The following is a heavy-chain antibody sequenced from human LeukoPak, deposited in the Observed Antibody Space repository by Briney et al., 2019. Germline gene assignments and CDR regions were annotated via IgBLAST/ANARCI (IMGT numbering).Heavy chain of an antibody. CDR1: GGSISSGDYY. CDR3: ASRNDSSGSFDY. D-gene: IGHD3-22*01. J-gene: IGHJ4*02. Sequence: SETLSLTCTVSGGSISSGDYYWSWIRQPPGKGLEWIGYIYYSGSTNYNPSLKSRVTISVDTSKNQFSLKLSSVTAADTAVYYCASRNDSSGSFDYWGQGTLVTVSS. CDR2: IYYSGST. V-gene: IGHV4-30-4*01.